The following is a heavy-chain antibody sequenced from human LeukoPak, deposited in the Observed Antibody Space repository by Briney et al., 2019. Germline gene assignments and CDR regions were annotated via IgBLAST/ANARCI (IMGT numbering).Heavy chain of an antibody. V-gene: IGHV3-21*01. CDR2: ISSSSSYI. J-gene: IGHJ3*02. Sequence: GGSLRLSRAASGFTFSSYSMNWVRQAPGKGLEWVSSISSSSSYIYYADSVKGRFTISRDNAKNSLYLQMNSLRAEDTAVYYCARGLWFGGRGAFDIWGQGTMVTVSS. CDR1: GFTFSSYS. D-gene: IGHD3-10*01. CDR3: ARGLWFGGRGAFDI.